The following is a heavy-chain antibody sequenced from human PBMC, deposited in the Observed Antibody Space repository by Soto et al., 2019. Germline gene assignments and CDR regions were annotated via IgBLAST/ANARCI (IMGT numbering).Heavy chain of an antibody. CDR2: ISDSGGGT. CDR1: GFTFTSYA. CDR3: AKGRDDYNWFARSFNH. D-gene: IGHD3-10*01. J-gene: IGHJ1*01. V-gene: IGHV3-23*01. Sequence: GGSLRLSCAASGFTFTSYALSWVRQAPGKGLEWVSGISDSGGGTYYADSVKGRFTVSRDNSESTLFLQMNSLRAEDTAVYFCAKGRDDYNWFARSFNHWGQGTLVTVSS.